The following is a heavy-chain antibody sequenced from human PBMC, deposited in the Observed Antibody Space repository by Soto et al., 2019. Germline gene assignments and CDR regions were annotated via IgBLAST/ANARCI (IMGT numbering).Heavy chain of an antibody. CDR2: IIPLLGIA. V-gene: IGHV1-69*08. CDR1: GGTFSNDI. D-gene: IGHD5-12*01. Sequence: QVQLVQSGAEVRKPGSSVKVSCKTSGGTFSNDIITWVRQAPGQGLEWMGRIIPLLGIANYAQKFQGRVTITEDKSTSTAYMELNSLRSEDTAVYYCARDSPIGSTFSGYDAIDYWGQGTLVTVSS. J-gene: IGHJ4*02. CDR3: ARDSPIGSTFSGYDAIDY.